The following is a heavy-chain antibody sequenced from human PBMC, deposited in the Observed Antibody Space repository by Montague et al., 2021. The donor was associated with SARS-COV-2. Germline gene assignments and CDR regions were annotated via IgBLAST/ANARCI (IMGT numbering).Heavy chain of an antibody. V-gene: IGHV4-59*12. J-gene: IGHJ5*02. CDR2: IYYSGST. CDR3: ARLSSDIGGYFWFDP. Sequence: SETLSLTCTVSGGSISSYYWSWIRQPPGKGLEWIGYIYYSGSTNYNPSLKSRVTISVDKSKNQFSLNLNSVTAADTAVYYCARLSSDIGGYFWFDPWGQGTLASVSS. CDR1: GGSISSYY. D-gene: IGHD1-26*01.